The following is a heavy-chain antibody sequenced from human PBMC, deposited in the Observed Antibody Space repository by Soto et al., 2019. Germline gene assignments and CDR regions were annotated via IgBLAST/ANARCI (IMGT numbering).Heavy chain of an antibody. J-gene: IGHJ5*02. CDR1: GGSISSYY. Sequence: SETLSLTCTVSGGSISSYYWSWIRQPAGKGLEWIGRIYTSGSTNYNPSLKSRVTMSVDTSKNQFSLKLSSVTAADTAVYYCARDLAARRGDWFDPWGRGTLVTVSS. V-gene: IGHV4-4*07. CDR3: ARDLAARRGDWFDP. CDR2: IYTSGST. D-gene: IGHD6-6*01.